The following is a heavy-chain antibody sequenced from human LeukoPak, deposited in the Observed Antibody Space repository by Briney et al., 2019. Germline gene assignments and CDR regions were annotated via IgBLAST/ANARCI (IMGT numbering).Heavy chain of an antibody. Sequence: ASVKVSCKASGGTFSSYAISWVRQAPGQGLEWMGGIIPIFGTANYAQKFQGRVTITADESTSTAYMELSSLRSEDTAVYYCARAGLTDPRHGSGSGHDAFDTWGQGTMSPSLQ. CDR3: ARAGLTDPRHGSGSGHDAFDT. D-gene: IGHD6-25*01. CDR2: IIPIFGTA. V-gene: IGHV1-69*01. CDR1: GGTFSSYA. J-gene: IGHJ3*02.